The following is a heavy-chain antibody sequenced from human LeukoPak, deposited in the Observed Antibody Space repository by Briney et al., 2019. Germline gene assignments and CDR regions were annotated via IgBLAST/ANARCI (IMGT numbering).Heavy chain of an antibody. CDR3: ARAGDYEAFDY. D-gene: IGHD4-17*01. CDR2: IWYDGSNK. Sequence: GGSLRLSCAASGFTFSSYGMHWVRQAPGKGLEWVAVIWYDGSNKYYADSVKGRFTISRDNSKNTLYLQMNSLRAEDTAVYYCARAGDYEAFDYWGQGTLVTASS. CDR1: GFTFSSYG. J-gene: IGHJ4*02. V-gene: IGHV3-33*01.